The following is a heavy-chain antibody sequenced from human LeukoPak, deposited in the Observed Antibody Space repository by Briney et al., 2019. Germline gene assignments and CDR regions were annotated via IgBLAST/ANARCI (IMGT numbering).Heavy chain of an antibody. CDR3: ARSPRGYGEFDY. CDR1: GGSVSNYC. V-gene: IGHV4-59*02. D-gene: IGHD5-18*01. CDR2: IYYSGST. Sequence: SETLSLTRTVSGGSVSNYCWSWMRQPPGKGLEWIGYIYYSGSTSDNPSLKSRVTISVDTSKNQFSLKLSSVTAADTAVYYCARSPRGYGEFDYWGQGTLVTVSS. J-gene: IGHJ4*02.